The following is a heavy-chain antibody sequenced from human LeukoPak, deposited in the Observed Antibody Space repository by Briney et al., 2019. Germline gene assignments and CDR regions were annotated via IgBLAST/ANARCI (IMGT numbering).Heavy chain of an antibody. D-gene: IGHD4-17*01. CDR1: GGSFSGYY. V-gene: IGHV4-34*01. CDR3: ARGYGSFDP. Sequence: SETLSLTWAVYGGSFSGYYWSWIRQPPGKGLEWIGEINHSGSTNYNPSLKSRVTISVGTSKNQFSLKLSSVTAADTAVYYCARGYGSFDPWGQGTLVTVSS. J-gene: IGHJ5*02. CDR2: INHSGST.